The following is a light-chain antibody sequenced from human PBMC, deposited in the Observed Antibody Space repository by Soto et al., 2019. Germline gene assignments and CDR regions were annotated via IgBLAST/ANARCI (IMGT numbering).Light chain of an antibody. J-gene: IGLJ1*01. V-gene: IGLV2-14*01. Sequence: QSALTQPASVSGSPGQSITISCIGTSSDVGGYNYVSWYQQHPGKAPKLLIYGNSNRPSGVPDRFSGSKSGTSASLAITGLQAEDEADYYCQSYDSSLSGYVFGTGTKVTVL. CDR1: SSDVGGYNY. CDR2: GNS. CDR3: QSYDSSLSGYV.